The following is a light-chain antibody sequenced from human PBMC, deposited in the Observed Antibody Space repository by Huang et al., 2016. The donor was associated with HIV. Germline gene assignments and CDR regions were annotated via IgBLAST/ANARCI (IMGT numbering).Light chain of an antibody. CDR3: QHSFRSPYT. V-gene: IGKV1-39*01. J-gene: IGKJ2*01. CDR1: QRISKY. Sequence: DIQMTQSPSSMSASVGDRVTIPCRASQRISKYLNWDQQKPWRAPNLRIYGASNLQSGVPSRFSGSGSETDFTLTISGLQPGDFVTYYCQHSFRSPYTFGQGTKVDMK. CDR2: GAS.